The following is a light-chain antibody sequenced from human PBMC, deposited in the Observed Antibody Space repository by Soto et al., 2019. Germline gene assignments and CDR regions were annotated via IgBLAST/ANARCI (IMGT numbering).Light chain of an antibody. V-gene: IGLV2-14*01. CDR3: SSYTLRNTLVL. J-gene: IGLJ3*02. CDR1: SSDVGGYNF. Sequence: QSALTQPASVSGSPGQSITISCTGTSSDVGGYNFVSWYQQHPGKAPRQIIYEVSSRPSGVSYRFSGSKSGNTASLTISGLQAEDEADYYCSSYTLRNTLVLFGGGTKLTVL. CDR2: EVS.